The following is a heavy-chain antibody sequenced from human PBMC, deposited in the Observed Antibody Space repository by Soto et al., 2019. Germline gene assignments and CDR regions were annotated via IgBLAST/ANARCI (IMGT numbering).Heavy chain of an antibody. CDR2: IYYSGST. Sequence: SETLSLTCTVSGGSISSSSYYWGWIRQPPGKGLEWIGSIYYSGSTYYNPSLKSRVTISVDTSKNQFSLKLSSVTAADTAVYYCARQSYGSGFHRDYYYGMDVWGQGTTVTVSS. CDR1: GGSISSSSYY. V-gene: IGHV4-39*01. CDR3: ARQSYGSGFHRDYYYGMDV. D-gene: IGHD3-10*01. J-gene: IGHJ6*02.